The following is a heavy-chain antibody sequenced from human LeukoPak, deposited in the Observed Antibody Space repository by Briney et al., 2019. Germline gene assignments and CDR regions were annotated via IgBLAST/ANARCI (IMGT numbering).Heavy chain of an antibody. Sequence: SETLSLTWTVSGGSISNNYWSWIRQPPGKGLEWVGYIYYSGSTNYNPSLKSRVTISVDTSKNQFSLKLSSVTAADTAVYYCARCLVGATMDYWGQGTLVTVSS. V-gene: IGHV4-59*01. CDR1: GGSISNNY. CDR2: IYYSGST. D-gene: IGHD1-26*01. J-gene: IGHJ4*02. CDR3: ARCLVGATMDY.